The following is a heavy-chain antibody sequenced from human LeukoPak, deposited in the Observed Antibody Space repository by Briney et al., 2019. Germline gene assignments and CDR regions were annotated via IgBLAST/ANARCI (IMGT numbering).Heavy chain of an antibody. CDR2: IYTSGST. V-gene: IGHV4-4*09. CDR3: ARPKGGLGYNWLDP. D-gene: IGHD3-16*01. Sequence: SETLSLTCTVSGGSIDSYYWSWIRQPPGEGLEWIGYIYTSGSTNYNPSLKSRVTISMDTSKKQISLKLSSVTAADTAVYYCARPKGGLGYNWLDPWGQGTLVTVSS. J-gene: IGHJ5*02. CDR1: GGSIDSYY.